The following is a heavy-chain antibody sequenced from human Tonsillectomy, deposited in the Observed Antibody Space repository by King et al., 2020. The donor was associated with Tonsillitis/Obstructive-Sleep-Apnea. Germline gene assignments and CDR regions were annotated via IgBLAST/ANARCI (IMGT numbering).Heavy chain of an antibody. J-gene: IGHJ2*01. D-gene: IGHD6-13*01. CDR2: INIDGSSTTYADST. CDR3: ARTEYSNNDWYFDL. V-gene: IGHV3-74*01. CDR1: GFTFSRYW. Sequence: VQLVESGGGLVQPGGSLRLSCAASGFTFSRYWMHWVRQAPGKGLVWVSRINIDGSSTTYADSTTYADSVKGRFTISRDNAKNTLYLQMNSLRAEDTAVYYCARTEYSNNDWYFDLWGRGTRVTVSS.